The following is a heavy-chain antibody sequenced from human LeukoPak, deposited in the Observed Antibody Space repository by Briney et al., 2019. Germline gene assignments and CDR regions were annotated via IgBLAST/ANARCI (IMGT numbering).Heavy chain of an antibody. CDR3: AKLDSSGYHYAKFDY. Sequence: GGSPRLSCAASGFIFNSYAMSWVRQAPGKGLEWVSAISGSGGSTYSADSVNGRFTISRDNSKNTLYLQMNSLRGEDTAVYYCAKLDSSGYHYAKFDYWGQGTLVTVFS. CDR2: ISGSGGST. CDR1: GFIFNSYA. V-gene: IGHV3-23*01. J-gene: IGHJ4*02. D-gene: IGHD3-22*01.